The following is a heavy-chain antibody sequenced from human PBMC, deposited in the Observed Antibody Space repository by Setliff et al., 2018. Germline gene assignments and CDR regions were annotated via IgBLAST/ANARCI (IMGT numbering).Heavy chain of an antibody. CDR3: AKSPVAYCSGAVCYPFDY. Sequence: GGSLRLSCAASGFTFGSNWMNWVRQAPGKGLVCVSRIYSDGSMTDYADYVKGRFTISRDNARNTLYLQMTGLRTDDTALYYCAKSPVAYCSGAVCYPFDYWGQGTLVTVSS. D-gene: IGHD2-8*02. CDR1: GFTFGSNW. J-gene: IGHJ4*02. CDR2: IYSDGSMT. V-gene: IGHV3-74*01.